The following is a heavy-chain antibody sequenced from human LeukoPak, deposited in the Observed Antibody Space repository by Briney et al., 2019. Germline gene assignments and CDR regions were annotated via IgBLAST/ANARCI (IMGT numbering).Heavy chain of an antibody. J-gene: IGHJ6*02. Sequence: GRSLRLSCAASGFTFDDYAMHWVRQALGKGLEWVSGISWNSGSIGYADSVRGRFTISRDNAKNSLYLQMNSLRAEDTALYYCAKGPGSGSYYYYGMDVWGQGTTVTVSS. CDR1: GFTFDDYA. CDR2: ISWNSGSI. D-gene: IGHD3-10*01. V-gene: IGHV3-9*01. CDR3: AKGPGSGSYYYYGMDV.